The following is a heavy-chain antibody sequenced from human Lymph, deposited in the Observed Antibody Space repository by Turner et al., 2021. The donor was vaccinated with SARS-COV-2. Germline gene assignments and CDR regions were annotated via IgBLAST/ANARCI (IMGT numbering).Heavy chain of an antibody. Sequence: VQLVESGGGLVQPGRSLRLSCAASGFTFDDYAMHWVRQAPGKGLEWVSGINWSGGSIDYADSVKGRINISRDNPKNYLYLKMNSLRAEDTAFYYCAKDLAGTYYSSFDYWGQGTLVTVSS. D-gene: IGHD1-26*01. CDR2: INWSGGSI. CDR3: AKDLAGTYYSSFDY. CDR1: GFTFDDYA. V-gene: IGHV3-9*01. J-gene: IGHJ4*02.